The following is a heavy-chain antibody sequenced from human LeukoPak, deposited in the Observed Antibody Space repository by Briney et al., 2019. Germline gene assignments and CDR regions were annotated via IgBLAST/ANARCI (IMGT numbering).Heavy chain of an antibody. CDR2: IYHSGST. CDR1: AYSISSGYY. V-gene: IGHV4-38-2*02. J-gene: IGHJ6*03. D-gene: IGHD2-15*01. CDR3: ARHPTGGRIDKYYYYYYMDV. Sequence: SETLSLTCTLAAYSISSGYYWGWIRQPPGKGLEWLGSIYHSGSTYYNPSLKSRVTISVDTSKNQFPLKLSSVTAADTAVYYCARHPTGGRIDKYYYYYYMDVWGKGTTVTVSS.